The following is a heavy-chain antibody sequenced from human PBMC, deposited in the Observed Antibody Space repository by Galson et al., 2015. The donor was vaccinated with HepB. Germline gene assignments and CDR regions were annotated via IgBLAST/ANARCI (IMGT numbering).Heavy chain of an antibody. CDR3: ARGYGSGSYYNVDWFDP. V-gene: IGHV1-46*01. J-gene: IGHJ5*02. CDR1: GYTFTSYY. Sequence: SCKASGYTFTSYYMHWVRQAPGQGLEWMGIINPSGGSTSYAQKFQGRVTMTRDTSTSTVYMELSSLRSEDTAVYYCARGYGSGSYYNVDWFDPWGQGTLVTVSS. D-gene: IGHD3-10*01. CDR2: INPSGGST.